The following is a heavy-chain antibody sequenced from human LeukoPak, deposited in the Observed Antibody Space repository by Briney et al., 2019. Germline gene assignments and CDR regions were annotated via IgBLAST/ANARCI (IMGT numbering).Heavy chain of an antibody. J-gene: IGHJ3*02. CDR2: VYYSGST. CDR3: ARDWCELMGEHAFDI. Sequence: PSETLSLTCTVSGGYISRYYWIWIRQPPGKGLEWIGYVYYSGSTNYNPSLKSRATISVDTSKKNSSLTPSSVTAADTAVYYCARDWCELMGEHAFDIWGHGTMVTASS. CDR1: GGYISRYY. D-gene: IGHD3-16*01. V-gene: IGHV4-59*01.